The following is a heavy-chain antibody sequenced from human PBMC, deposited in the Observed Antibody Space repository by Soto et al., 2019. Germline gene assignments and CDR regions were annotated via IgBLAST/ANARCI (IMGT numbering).Heavy chain of an antibody. CDR1: GFTARNLD. J-gene: IGHJ4*02. CDR3: VKDPNWECGY. D-gene: IGHD1-1*01. Sequence: PVGSLRLSCVASGFTARNLDMECVRQPPGKVLEYVANINGPATSTSYADAVKGRFTISRDTSKDTLYLELNSLRVEDTAVYSCVKDPNWECGYWGQGTLVTVSS. V-gene: IGHV3-23*01. CDR2: INGPATST.